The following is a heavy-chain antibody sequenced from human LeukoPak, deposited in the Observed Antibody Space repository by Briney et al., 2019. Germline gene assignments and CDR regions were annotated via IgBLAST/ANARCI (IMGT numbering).Heavy chain of an antibody. J-gene: IGHJ4*02. CDR3: AKDRGRRGAAMVVDY. CDR2: ISWNRGVM. D-gene: IGHD5-18*01. Sequence: GGSLRLSCAASGFTFDDYVMHWVRQAPGKGLEWVAGISWNRGVMGYGDSVKGRVTISRDNAKSSLFLEMNSLRAEDTALYYCAKDRGRRGAAMVVDYWGQGTMVTVS. CDR1: GFTFDDYV. V-gene: IGHV3-9*01.